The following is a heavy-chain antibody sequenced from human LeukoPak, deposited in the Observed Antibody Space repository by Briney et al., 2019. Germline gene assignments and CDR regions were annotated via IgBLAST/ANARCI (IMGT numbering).Heavy chain of an antibody. CDR1: GFTFSSYG. V-gene: IGHV3-30*02. J-gene: IGHJ4*02. CDR3: AKDLGLYSGYDFSPFDY. CDR2: IRYDGSNK. Sequence: GGSLRLSCAASGFTFSSYGMHWVRQAPGKGLEGVAFIRYDGSNKYYEDSVKGRFTISRDNSKNTLYLQMNSLRAEDTAVYYCAKDLGLYSGYDFSPFDYWGQGTLVTVSS. D-gene: IGHD5-12*01.